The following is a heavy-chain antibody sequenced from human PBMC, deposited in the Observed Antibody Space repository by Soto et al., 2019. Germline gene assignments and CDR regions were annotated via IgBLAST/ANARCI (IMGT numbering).Heavy chain of an antibody. V-gene: IGHV3-74*01. CDR3: VKGGTYFDY. CDR2: IDSDGSST. D-gene: IGHD1-1*01. CDR1: GFTFNSYW. Sequence: EVQLVESGGGLVQPGGSLRLSCAASGFTFNSYWMHWVRQAPGKGLVWVSRIDSDGSSTSYADSVKGRFTISRDNAKNTQYLQMNSLGADDTAVYYCVKGGTYFDYWGQGTLVTVSS. J-gene: IGHJ4*02.